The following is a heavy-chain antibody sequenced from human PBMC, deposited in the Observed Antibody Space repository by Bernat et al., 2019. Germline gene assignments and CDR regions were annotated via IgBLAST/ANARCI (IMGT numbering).Heavy chain of an antibody. J-gene: IGHJ3*02. V-gene: IGHV3-13*01. Sequence: EVQLVESGGGLVQPGGSLRLSCVASRFAFSTYNMNWVRQASGKALEWVSAIGSAGGTYYSASVKGRFTISRENAKNSLYLQMSSLRAGDTAVYYCVRDEFDAFDIWGQGTMVTVSS. CDR1: RFAFSTYN. CDR2: IGSAGGT. CDR3: VRDEFDAFDI.